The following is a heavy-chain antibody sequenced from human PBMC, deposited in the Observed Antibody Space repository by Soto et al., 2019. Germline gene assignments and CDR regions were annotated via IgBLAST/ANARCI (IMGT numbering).Heavy chain of an antibody. D-gene: IGHD3-9*01. CDR1: GFTFTSSA. J-gene: IGHJ4*02. CDR2: IVVGSGNT. CDR3: ARLYDILTGPIDY. Sequence: SVKVSCKASGFTFTSSAVQWVRQARGQRLEWIGWIVVGSGNTNYAQKFQERVTITRDMSTSTAYMELRSLRSDDTAVYYCARLYDILTGPIDYWGQGTLVTVSS. V-gene: IGHV1-58*01.